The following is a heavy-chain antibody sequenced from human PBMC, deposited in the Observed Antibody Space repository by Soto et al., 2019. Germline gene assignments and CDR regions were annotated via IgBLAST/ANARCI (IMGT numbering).Heavy chain of an antibody. Sequence: QVQLQESGPGLVKPSQTLSLTCTVSGDSISNSDYYWSWLRQPPGKGLEWIGYIYYSGSTYSSPTITRRVPISRDTSKNQVAVKLSSVTAADAAMYYYARVRSGITLSTVPYGFEPWGQGTLVIVSS. V-gene: IGHV4-30-4*01. CDR2: IYYSGST. J-gene: IGHJ5*02. CDR1: GDSISNSDYY. D-gene: IGHD4-4*01. CDR3: ARVRSGITLSTVPYGFEP.